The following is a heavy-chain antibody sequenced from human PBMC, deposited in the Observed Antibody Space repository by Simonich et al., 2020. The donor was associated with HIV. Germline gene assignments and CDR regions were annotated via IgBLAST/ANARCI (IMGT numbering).Heavy chain of an antibody. CDR3: ARDPSDYFDTSGYYHGHFDY. CDR2: ISSTSTYI. Sequence: EVQLVESGGGLVKPGGSLRLSCAASGFTFSTYSMNWVRQAPGKGLEWVSSISSTSTYIYYADPVNGRFTVSRDNAKNSLYLQMNSLRAEDTAVYYCARDPSDYFDTSGYYHGHFDYWGQGTLVTVSS. CDR1: GFTFSTYS. V-gene: IGHV3-21*01. D-gene: IGHD3-22*01. J-gene: IGHJ4*02.